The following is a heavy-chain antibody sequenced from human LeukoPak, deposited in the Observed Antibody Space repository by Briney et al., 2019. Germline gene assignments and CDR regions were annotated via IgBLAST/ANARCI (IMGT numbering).Heavy chain of an antibody. V-gene: IGHV1-18*01. CDR2: ISAYNGNT. D-gene: IGHD1-26*01. Sequence: ASVKVSCKASGYTFTSYGISWVRQAPGQGLEWMGWISAYNGNTNYAQKLQGRVTMTRDTSITTAYVVLSGLRSDDTAVYYCARAPSGSVLNGGRYFDYWGQGTLVTVSS. CDR1: GYTFTSYG. J-gene: IGHJ4*02. CDR3: ARAPSGSVLNGGRYFDY.